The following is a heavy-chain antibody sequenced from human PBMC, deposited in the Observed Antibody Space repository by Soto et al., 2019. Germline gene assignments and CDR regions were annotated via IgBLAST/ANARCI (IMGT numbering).Heavy chain of an antibody. CDR1: GGSISSYY. J-gene: IGHJ6*02. V-gene: IGHV4-59*01. CDR3: ARDKYSSGWYRDHYYYGMDV. Sequence: SETLSLTCTVSGGSISSYYWSWIRQPPGKGLEWIGYIYYSGSTNYNPSLKSRVTISVDTSKNQFSLKLSSVTAADTAVYYCARDKYSSGWYRDHYYYGMDVWGQGTTVTVSS. D-gene: IGHD6-19*01. CDR2: IYYSGST.